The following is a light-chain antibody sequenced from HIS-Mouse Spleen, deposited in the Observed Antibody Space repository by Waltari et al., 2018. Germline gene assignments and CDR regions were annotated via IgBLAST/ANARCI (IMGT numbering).Light chain of an antibody. Sequence: SYELTQPPSVSVSPGQTARITCSGDALPKKYAYWYQQKSGQAPVLVVYEDSKRPSGIHEGFSGSSYGTMATLTISGAQVEDEADYYCYSTDSSGNHRVFGGGTKLTVL. J-gene: IGLJ2*01. CDR1: ALPKKY. CDR3: YSTDSSGNHRV. CDR2: EDS. V-gene: IGLV3-10*01.